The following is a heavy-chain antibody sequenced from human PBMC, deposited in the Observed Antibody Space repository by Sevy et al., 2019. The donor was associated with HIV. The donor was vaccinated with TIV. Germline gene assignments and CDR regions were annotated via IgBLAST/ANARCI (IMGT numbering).Heavy chain of an antibody. D-gene: IGHD3-9*01. CDR1: GFTLSIYW. J-gene: IGHJ4*02. Sequence: GGSLRLSCAASGFTLSIYWMHWVRQVPGKGLVWVSHINSDGKLKRYADSVEGRFTISRDNAEKTVYLQMNSLRADDTAVYYCVRGSTGTFGHWGQGTLVTVSS. CDR2: INSDGKLK. V-gene: IGHV3-74*01. CDR3: VRGSTGTFGH.